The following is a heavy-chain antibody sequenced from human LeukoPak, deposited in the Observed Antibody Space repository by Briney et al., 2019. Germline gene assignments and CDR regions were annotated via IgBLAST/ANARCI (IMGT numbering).Heavy chain of an antibody. Sequence: PGGSLRLSCAASGFTLSSYSMNWVRQAPGKGLEWVSYISSGSSTIYYADSVKGRFTISRDNAKSSLYLQMNSLRAEDTAVYYCARERETVAGNNYYYYYYMDVWGKGTTVTVSS. V-gene: IGHV3-48*01. CDR3: ARERETVAGNNYYYYYYMDV. CDR2: ISSGSSTI. CDR1: GFTLSSYS. D-gene: IGHD6-19*01. J-gene: IGHJ6*03.